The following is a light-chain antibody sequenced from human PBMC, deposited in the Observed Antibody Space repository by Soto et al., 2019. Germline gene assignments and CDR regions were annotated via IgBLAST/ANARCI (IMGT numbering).Light chain of an antibody. CDR2: GAS. CDR3: QQYGSSPPRT. CDR1: QSVSSSY. J-gene: IGKJ1*01. V-gene: IGKV3-20*01. Sequence: EIVLTQSPGTLSLSPGERATLSCRASQSVSSSYLAWYQQKPGQAPRLLICGASRRATGIPDRFSGSGSGTDFTLTISRLEPEDFAVYYCQQYGSSPPRTFGQGTKVEIK.